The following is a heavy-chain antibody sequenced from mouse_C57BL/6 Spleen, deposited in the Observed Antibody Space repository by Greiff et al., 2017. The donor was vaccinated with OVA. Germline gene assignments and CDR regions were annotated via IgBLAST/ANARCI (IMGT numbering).Heavy chain of an antibody. CDR1: GYSFTSYY. D-gene: IGHD3-2*02. Sequence: QVQLQQSGPELVKPGASVKISCKASGYSFTSYYIHWVKQRPGQGLEWIGWIYPGSGNTKYNEKFKGKATLTADTSSSTAYMQLSSLTSEDSAVYYCASGRNPWFAYWGQGTLVTVSA. CDR2: IYPGSGNT. CDR3: ASGRNPWFAY. V-gene: IGHV1-66*01. J-gene: IGHJ3*01.